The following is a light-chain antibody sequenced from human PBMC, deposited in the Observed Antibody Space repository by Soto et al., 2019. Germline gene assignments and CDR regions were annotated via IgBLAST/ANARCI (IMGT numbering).Light chain of an antibody. Sequence: DIQMTQSPSSLSASVGDRVTITCRASQGISNYLAWYQQKPWTVPKLLISAASTLQTGVPSRFSGGGSGTDFTLTIISLQPEDVATYYCQKYNSAPWTFGQGTKVDIK. CDR2: AAS. V-gene: IGKV1-27*01. J-gene: IGKJ1*01. CDR1: QGISNY. CDR3: QKYNSAPWT.